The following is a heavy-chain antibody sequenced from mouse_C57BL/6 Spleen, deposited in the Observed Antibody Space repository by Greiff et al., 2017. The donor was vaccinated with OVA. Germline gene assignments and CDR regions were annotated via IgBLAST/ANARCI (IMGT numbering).Heavy chain of an antibody. CDR1: GYTFTSYW. Sequence: VQLQQPGTELVKPGASVKLSCKASGYTFTSYWMHWVKQRPGQGLEWIGNINPSNGGTNYNEKFKSKATLTVDKSSSTAYMQLSSLTSEDSAVYYCARGFITTVVAPYFDVWGTGTTVTVSS. J-gene: IGHJ1*03. CDR3: ARGFITTVVAPYFDV. CDR2: INPSNGGT. D-gene: IGHD1-1*01. V-gene: IGHV1-53*01.